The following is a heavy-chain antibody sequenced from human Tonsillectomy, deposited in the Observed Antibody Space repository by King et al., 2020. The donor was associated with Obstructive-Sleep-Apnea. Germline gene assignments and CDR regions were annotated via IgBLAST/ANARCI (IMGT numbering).Heavy chain of an antibody. V-gene: IGHV3-21*01. J-gene: IGHJ4*02. Sequence: VQLVESGGGLVKPGGSLRLSCAASGFTFSSYSMNWVRQAPGRGLEWASSISRSSSYIYYADSVKGRFTISRDNATNSLYLQMNSLRAEDTAVYYCARELLWFGESTQGYFDYWGQGTLVTVSS. D-gene: IGHD3-10*01. CDR1: GFTFSSYS. CDR2: ISRSSSYI. CDR3: ARELLWFGESTQGYFDY.